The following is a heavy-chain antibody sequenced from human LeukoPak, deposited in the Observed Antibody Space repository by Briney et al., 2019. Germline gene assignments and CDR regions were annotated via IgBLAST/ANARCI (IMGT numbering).Heavy chain of an antibody. V-gene: IGHV4-59*01. J-gene: IGHJ5*02. CDR2: IYYSGST. D-gene: IGHD5-12*01. CDR1: GGSISSYY. CDR3: ARRRIVATIRAWFDP. Sequence: SETLSLTCTVSGGSISSYYWSWIRQPPGKGLEWIGYIYYSGSTNYNPSLKSRVTISVDTSKNQFSLKLSSVTAADTAVYYCARRRIVATIRAWFDPWGQGTLVTVSS.